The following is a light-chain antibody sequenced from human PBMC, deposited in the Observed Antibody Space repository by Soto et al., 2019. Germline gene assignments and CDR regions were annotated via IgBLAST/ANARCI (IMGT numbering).Light chain of an antibody. CDR1: QNIRSH. Sequence: DIQMTQSPSAQSASVGDTVTITCRASQNIRSHLNWYQQKPGKAPELLIYSASRLQSGVPSRFGGSGSGTDVTLTISDLQPEDFATYYCQQSYTTPPITFGLGTRLEIK. CDR2: SAS. J-gene: IGKJ5*01. CDR3: QQSYTTPPIT. V-gene: IGKV1-39*01.